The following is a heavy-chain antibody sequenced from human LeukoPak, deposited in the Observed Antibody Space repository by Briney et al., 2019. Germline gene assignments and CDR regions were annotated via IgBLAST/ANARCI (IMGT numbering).Heavy chain of an antibody. CDR3: AKVTYGSGTYGAFDS. V-gene: IGHV3-48*01. CDR1: GFTFSSYS. J-gene: IGHJ4*02. CDR2: ISGTSNTI. Sequence: GGSLRLSCVGSGFTFSSYSMNWVRQAPGKGLEWVSYISGTSNTIYYADSVKGRFTVSRDNAKNSLYLQMNSLRAEDTAIYYCAKVTYGSGTYGAFDSWGQGTLVTVSS. D-gene: IGHD3-10*01.